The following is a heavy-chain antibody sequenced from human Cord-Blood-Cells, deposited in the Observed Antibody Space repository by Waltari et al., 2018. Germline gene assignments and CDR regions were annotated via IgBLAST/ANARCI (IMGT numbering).Heavy chain of an antibody. CDR3: ARPMHYDRSGYYDFDY. CDR2: IYPNDSDT. Sequence: EVQLVQSGAEVKKPGESLKISCKGSGYSFTSYWIGWVRQMPGKGLEWMGVIYPNDSDTRDSPSVQGQVTISSHTSIRTAYLQWSGLKASDTAMYYCARPMHYDRSGYYDFDYWGQGTLVTVSS. J-gene: IGHJ4*02. V-gene: IGHV5-51*01. D-gene: IGHD3-22*01. CDR1: GYSFTSYW.